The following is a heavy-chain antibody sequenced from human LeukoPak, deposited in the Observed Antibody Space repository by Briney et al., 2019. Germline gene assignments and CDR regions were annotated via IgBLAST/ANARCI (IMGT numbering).Heavy chain of an antibody. D-gene: IGHD6-19*01. CDR3: AKDGYSSGWYLSDFDY. CDR2: ISGSGGST. CDR1: GFTFSSYA. V-gene: IGHV3-23*01. J-gene: IGHJ4*02. Sequence: GRSLRLSCAASGFTFSSYAMHWVRQAPGKGLEWVSAISGSGGSTYYADSVKGRFTISRDNSKNTLYLQMNSLRAEDTAVYYCAKDGYSSGWYLSDFDYWGQGTLVTVSS.